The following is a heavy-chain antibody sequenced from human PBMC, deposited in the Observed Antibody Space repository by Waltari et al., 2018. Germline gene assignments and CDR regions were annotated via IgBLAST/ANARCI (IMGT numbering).Heavy chain of an antibody. Sequence: EVHLVVSGGGLVQPGGSLRLTCAAPGFIFSTYWMTWVRQAPGKGLEWLANIKDDGSEKNYVDSVKGRFTISRDNAKNSLYLQMNSLRAEDTAVYYCARDPHYSNFDYWGQGTLVTVSS. CDR3: ARDPHYSNFDY. CDR1: GFIFSTYW. V-gene: IGHV3-7*01. CDR2: IKDDGSEK. J-gene: IGHJ4*02. D-gene: IGHD4-4*01.